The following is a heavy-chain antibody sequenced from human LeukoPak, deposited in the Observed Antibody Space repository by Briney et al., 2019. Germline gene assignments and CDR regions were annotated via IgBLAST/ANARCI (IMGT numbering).Heavy chain of an antibody. J-gene: IGHJ5*02. CDR1: GFTFSSYG. CDR2: ISGSGGST. Sequence: GGFLRLSCAASGFTFSSYGMSWVRQAPGKGLEWVSAISGSGGSTYYADSVKGRFTISRDNSKNTLYLQMNSLRAEDTAVYYCAKDQRYFDWFPTTDWFDPWGQGTLVTVSS. CDR3: AKDQRYFDWFPTTDWFDP. D-gene: IGHD3-9*01. V-gene: IGHV3-23*01.